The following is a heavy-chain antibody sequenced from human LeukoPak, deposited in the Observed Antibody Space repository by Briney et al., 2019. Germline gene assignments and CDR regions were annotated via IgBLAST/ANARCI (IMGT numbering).Heavy chain of an antibody. CDR2: IRYDGGNK. J-gene: IGHJ4*02. CDR3: AKRVGETTIDY. CDR1: GFTFSSYG. D-gene: IGHD1-26*01. Sequence: PGGSLRLSCAASGFTFSSYGMHWVRQAPGKGLEWVSFIRYDGGNKYYADSVKGRFTISRDNSKNTLYLQMNSLRGEDTAVYYCAKRVGETTIDYWGQGTLVTVSS. V-gene: IGHV3-30*02.